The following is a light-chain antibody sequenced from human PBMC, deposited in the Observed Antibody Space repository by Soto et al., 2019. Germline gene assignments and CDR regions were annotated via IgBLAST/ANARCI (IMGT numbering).Light chain of an antibody. CDR2: SAS. CDR3: QQSYSTLSFS. Sequence: DLQMTQSPSSLSASVGDRVTITCRASQSISTHLNWHQQKPGKAPKLLIYSASNLQSGVPARFRGSGSGTDFTLTISSLQPEDFATYYCQQSYSTLSFSFGPGTRVEIK. V-gene: IGKV1-39*01. J-gene: IGKJ3*01. CDR1: QSISTH.